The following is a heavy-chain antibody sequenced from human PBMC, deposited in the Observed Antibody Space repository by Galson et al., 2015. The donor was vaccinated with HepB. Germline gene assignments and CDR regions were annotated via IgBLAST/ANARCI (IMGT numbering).Heavy chain of an antibody. CDR3: AGPTFQSAYFDL. J-gene: IGHJ4*02. CDR2: VFYGGNI. D-gene: IGHD2-21*01. V-gene: IGHV4-39*01. CDR1: GVSVSSGVYP. Sequence: SETLSLTCTVSGVSVSSGVYPWAWIRQSPEKGLEWSGTVFYGGNIHYSASLKCQLTMSGDTSKNQIPLKVSSVTAPDTAVAYCAGPTFQSAYFDLWGQGTLVTVSS.